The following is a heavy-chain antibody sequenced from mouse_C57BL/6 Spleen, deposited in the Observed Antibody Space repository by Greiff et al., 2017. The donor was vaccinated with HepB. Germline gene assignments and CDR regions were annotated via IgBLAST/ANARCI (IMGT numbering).Heavy chain of an antibody. CDR2: IYPGDGDT. CDR1: GYAFSSYW. J-gene: IGHJ4*01. Sequence: QVQLQQSGAELVKPGASVKISCKASGYAFSSYWMNWVQQRPGKGLEWIGQIYPGDGDTNYNGTFKGKATLTADKSSSTAYMQLSSLASEDSAVYVCASRHLLRIGEAMDYWGQGTSVTVSS. D-gene: IGHD1-1*01. V-gene: IGHV1-80*01. CDR3: ASRHLLRIGEAMDY.